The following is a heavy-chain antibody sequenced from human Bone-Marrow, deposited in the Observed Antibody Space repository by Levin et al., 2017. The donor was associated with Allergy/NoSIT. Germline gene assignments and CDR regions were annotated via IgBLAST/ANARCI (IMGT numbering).Heavy chain of an antibody. V-gene: IGHV3-73*01. CDR3: TRPGGDLNYYYGMDV. Sequence: GGSLRLSCEASGFSISGSAMHWVRQASGKGLEWVGRIRSKANSYATAYAASVKGRFIVSRDALKNTAYLQMNSLKTEDTAIYYCTRPGGDLNYYYGMDVWGQGTTVTVSS. CDR1: GFSISGSA. D-gene: IGHD2-21*02. J-gene: IGHJ6*02. CDR2: IRSKANSYAT.